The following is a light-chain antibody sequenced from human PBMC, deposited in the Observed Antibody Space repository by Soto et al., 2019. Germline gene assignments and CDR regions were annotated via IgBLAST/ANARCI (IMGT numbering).Light chain of an antibody. Sequence: QCALTQPPSASGTPGQRVTISCSGSSSNIGSNTVNWYQQLPGTAPKLLIYSNNQRPSGVPDRFSGSKSGTSASLAISGLQSEDEADYYCAAWDDSLNAFYVFGTGTKVTVL. CDR1: SSNIGSNT. V-gene: IGLV1-44*01. CDR3: AAWDDSLNAFYV. J-gene: IGLJ1*01. CDR2: SNN.